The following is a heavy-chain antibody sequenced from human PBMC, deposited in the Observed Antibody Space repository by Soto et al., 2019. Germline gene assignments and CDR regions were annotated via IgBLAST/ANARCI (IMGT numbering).Heavy chain of an antibody. J-gene: IGHJ6*02. D-gene: IGHD1-26*01. V-gene: IGHV1-69*06. CDR1: GGTFSSYA. CDR2: IIPIFGTA. Sequence: VKVSCKASGGTFSSYAISWVRQAPGQGLEWMGGIIPIFGTANYAQKFQGRVTITADKSTSTAYMELSSLRSEDTAVYYCARAGRATNYYYYGMDVWGQGTTVTVSS. CDR3: ARAGRATNYYYYGMDV.